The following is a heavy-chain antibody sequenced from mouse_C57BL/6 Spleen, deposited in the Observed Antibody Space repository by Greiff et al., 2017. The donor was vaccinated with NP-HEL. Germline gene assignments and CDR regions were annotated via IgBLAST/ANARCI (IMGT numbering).Heavy chain of an antibody. CDR2: INPSSGYT. Sequence: VQLQQSGAELARPGASVKMSCKASGYTFTSYTMHWVKQRPGQGLEWIGYINPSSGYTKYNQKFKDKATLTADTFSCTAYMQLSSLTSEDSAVYYCARASCLYDLYSWGQGTTLTVSS. D-gene: IGHD2-14*01. CDR1: GYTFTSYT. J-gene: IGHJ2*01. CDR3: ARASCLYDLYS. V-gene: IGHV1-4*01.